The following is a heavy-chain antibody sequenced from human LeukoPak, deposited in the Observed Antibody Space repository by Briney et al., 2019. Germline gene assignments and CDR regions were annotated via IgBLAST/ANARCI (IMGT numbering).Heavy chain of an antibody. CDR2: INPGGGNT. CDR3: ARGGIAAAGNYYYYYMDV. D-gene: IGHD6-13*01. CDR1: GYTFTNYY. V-gene: IGHV1-46*01. Sequence: ASVKVSCKASGYTFTNYYIHWVRQAPGQGLEWMGLINPGGGNTNYAQNFQGRVTMTRDTSASTVYMELSSLRSEDTAVYYCARGGIAAAGNYYYYYMDVWGKGTTVTISS. J-gene: IGHJ6*03.